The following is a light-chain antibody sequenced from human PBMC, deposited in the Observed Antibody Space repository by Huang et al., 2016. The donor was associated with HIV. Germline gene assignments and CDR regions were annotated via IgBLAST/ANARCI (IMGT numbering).Light chain of an antibody. Sequence: ERVMTQSPATLSVAPGERVTLSCRASHSVRSNLAWYQQEPGQAPRLLIHGASTRATGIPARFSGSGSGTEFTLAISSLQSEDSGVYFCQQYDNWPLTFGQGTRLEIK. J-gene: IGKJ5*01. CDR1: HSVRSN. CDR3: QQYDNWPLT. V-gene: IGKV3-15*01. CDR2: GAS.